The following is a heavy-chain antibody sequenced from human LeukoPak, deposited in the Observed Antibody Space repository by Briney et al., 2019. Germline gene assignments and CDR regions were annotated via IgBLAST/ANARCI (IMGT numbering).Heavy chain of an antibody. J-gene: IGHJ4*02. Sequence: EASGKVSCKASGYTFTGYYMHWVRQAPGQGLEWMGWINPNSGGTNYAQKFQGRVTMTRDTSISTAYMELSRLRSDDTAVYYCARALKGLWFGELSQYYFDYWGQGTLVTVSS. CDR1: GYTFTGYY. CDR3: ARALKGLWFGELSQYYFDY. CDR2: INPNSGGT. D-gene: IGHD3-10*01. V-gene: IGHV1-2*02.